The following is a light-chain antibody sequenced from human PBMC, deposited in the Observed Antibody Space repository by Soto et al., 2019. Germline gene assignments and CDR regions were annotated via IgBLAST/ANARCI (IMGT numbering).Light chain of an antibody. J-gene: IGKJ2*01. V-gene: IGKV3-20*01. Sequence: EIVLTQSPGTLSLSPGERATLSCRASQSVSSSYLAWYQQKPGQAPRLLIYGASSRATGIPDRFSGSGSGTDFTLTISRLEPEDFAVYYCQQYGSSPPYTFGPGIKLEIK. CDR1: QSVSSSY. CDR2: GAS. CDR3: QQYGSSPPYT.